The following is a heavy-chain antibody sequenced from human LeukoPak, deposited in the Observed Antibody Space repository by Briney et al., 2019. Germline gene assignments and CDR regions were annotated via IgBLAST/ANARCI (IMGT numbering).Heavy chain of an antibody. V-gene: IGHV4-59*08. CDR3: ARLRRYYDSSGYYTNIDY. CDR1: GSSISGYY. Sequence: SETLSLTCSVSGSSISGYYWSWIRQPPGKGLEWIGYICYTGNTNYNPSLKSRVTISVDTSKNQFSLNLSSVTAADTAVYYCARLRRYYDSSGYYTNIDYWGQGTLVTVSS. J-gene: IGHJ4*02. D-gene: IGHD3-22*01. CDR2: ICYTGNT.